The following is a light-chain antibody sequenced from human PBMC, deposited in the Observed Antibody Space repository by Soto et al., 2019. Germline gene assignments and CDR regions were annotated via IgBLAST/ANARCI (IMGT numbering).Light chain of an antibody. J-gene: IGKJ1*01. CDR3: QQYCSSPWT. CDR1: QSVSSSY. Sequence: EIVLTQSPGTLSLSPGERATLSCRASQSVSSSYLAWYQQKPGQAPRLLIYGASSRATGIPDRISGSGSGTDFTLTISRLEPQDFAAYYCQQYCSSPWTFGQGTKVEIK. CDR2: GAS. V-gene: IGKV3-20*01.